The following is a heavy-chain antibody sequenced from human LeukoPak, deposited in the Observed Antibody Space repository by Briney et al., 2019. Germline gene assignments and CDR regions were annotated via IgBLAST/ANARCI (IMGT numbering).Heavy chain of an antibody. D-gene: IGHD2-2*01. Sequence: GESLKISCKGSGYTFTNYWIGCVRQMPGKGLEYMGIIYPRDSDTRYSPSFEGQVTISADKSISTAYLQWSSLKASDTAMYFCARKFCSSTTCYVAFDMWGQGTMVTVSS. V-gene: IGHV5-51*01. J-gene: IGHJ3*02. CDR3: ARKFCSSTTCYVAFDM. CDR1: GYTFTNYW. CDR2: IYPRDSDT.